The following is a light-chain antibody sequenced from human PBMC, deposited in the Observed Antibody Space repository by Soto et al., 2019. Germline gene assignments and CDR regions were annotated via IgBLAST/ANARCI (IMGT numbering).Light chain of an antibody. CDR1: NSDIGGYNF. CDR2: DVT. J-gene: IGLJ1*01. V-gene: IGLV2-11*01. CDR3: CSYVGATTYV. Sequence: QSALTQPRSVSGSPGQSVTISCAGTNSDIGGYNFVSWYLQRPGTAPKLMIYDVTKRPSGVSNRFSGSNSGSTASLTISGLQAEDEADYYCCSYVGATTYVFGTGTKVTVL.